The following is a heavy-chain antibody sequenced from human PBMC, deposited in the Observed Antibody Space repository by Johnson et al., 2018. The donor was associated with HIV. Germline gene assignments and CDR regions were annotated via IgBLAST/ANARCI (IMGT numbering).Heavy chain of an antibody. J-gene: IGHJ3*02. CDR2: ISYDGRNK. V-gene: IGHV3-30*04. Sequence: VQLVESGGGVVQPGGSLRLSCAASGFTFNNYAMHWVRQAPGKGLEWVAIISYDGRNKYYADSGKGRFTISRDNSKNTLNLQMNGLGPEETAVYDCAKDGRDDLRAFDIWGQGTMVTVSS. CDR1: GFTFNNYA. D-gene: IGHD5-24*01. CDR3: AKDGRDDLRAFDI.